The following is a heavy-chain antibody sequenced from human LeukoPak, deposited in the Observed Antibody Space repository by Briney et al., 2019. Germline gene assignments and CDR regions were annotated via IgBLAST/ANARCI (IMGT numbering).Heavy chain of an antibody. J-gene: IGHJ6*03. CDR3: ARDYRTIGNSIYYYYMDV. D-gene: IGHD4-23*01. CDR1: GGTFSSYA. Sequence: ASVKVSCKASGGTFSSYAISWVRQAPGQGLEWMGIINPSGGSTSYAQKFQGRVTMTRDMSTSTVYMELSSLRSEDTAVYYCARDYRTIGNSIYYYYMDVWGKGTTVTVSS. V-gene: IGHV1-46*01. CDR2: INPSGGST.